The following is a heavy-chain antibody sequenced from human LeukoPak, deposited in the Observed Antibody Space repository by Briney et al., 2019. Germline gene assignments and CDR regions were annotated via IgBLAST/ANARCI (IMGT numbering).Heavy chain of an antibody. CDR2: INHSGST. CDR3: ARGPIQLWLRGTLDY. V-gene: IGHV4-34*01. D-gene: IGHD5-18*01. J-gene: IGHJ4*02. CDR1: GGSFSGYY. Sequence: SETLSLTCAVYGGSFSGYYWSWIRQPPGKGLEWIGEINHSGSTNYNPSLKSRVTISVDTSKNQSSLKLSSVTAADTAVYYCARGPIQLWLRGTLDYWGQGTLVTVSS.